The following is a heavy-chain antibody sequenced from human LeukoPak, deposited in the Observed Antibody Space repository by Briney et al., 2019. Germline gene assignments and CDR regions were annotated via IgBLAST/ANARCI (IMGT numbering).Heavy chain of an antibody. CDR3: AAHMRCSGGSCYHYYYYYGMDV. Sequence: GGSLRLSCAASGFTVSSSHMSWVRQAPGKGLEWVSAISDSGGSTNYADSVKGRFSISRDNSKNTLYLQMNSLRAEDTAVYYCAAHMRCSGGSCYHYYYYYGMDVWGQGTTVTVSS. CDR2: ISDSGGST. D-gene: IGHD2-15*01. V-gene: IGHV3-23*01. J-gene: IGHJ6*02. CDR1: GFTVSSSH.